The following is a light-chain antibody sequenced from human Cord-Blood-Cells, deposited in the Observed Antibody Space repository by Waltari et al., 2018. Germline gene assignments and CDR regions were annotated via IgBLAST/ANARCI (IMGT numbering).Light chain of an antibody. CDR2: DAS. V-gene: IGKV1-33*01. CDR1: QDISNY. CDR3: QQYDNLPS. J-gene: IGKJ4*01. Sequence: DIQMTQSPSSLSASVGDRVPITCQASQDISNYLNWYQQKPGKAPKLLIYDASNLETGVQSRFSGSGCGTDFTFTISSLQPEDIAAYYCQQYDNLPSFGGGTKVEIK.